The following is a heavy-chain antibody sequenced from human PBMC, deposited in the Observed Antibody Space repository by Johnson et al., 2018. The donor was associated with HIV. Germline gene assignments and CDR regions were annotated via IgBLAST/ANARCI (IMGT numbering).Heavy chain of an antibody. CDR2: ISYDGSNK. Sequence: QVQLVESGGGVVQPGRSLRLSCAASGFTFSSYAMHWVRQAPGKGLEWVAVISYDGSNKHYADSVKGRFTISRDNSKNSLYLQMNSLRAEDTAVYYCARNGLIPAAKGVAFDIWGQGTMVTVSS. CDR1: GFTFSSYA. J-gene: IGHJ3*02. V-gene: IGHV3-30*04. D-gene: IGHD2-2*01. CDR3: ARNGLIPAAKGVAFDI.